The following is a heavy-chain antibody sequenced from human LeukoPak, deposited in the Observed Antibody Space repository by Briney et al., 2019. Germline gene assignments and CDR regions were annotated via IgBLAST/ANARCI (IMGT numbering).Heavy chain of an antibody. CDR1: GFTFTGYG. D-gene: IGHD5-24*01. Sequence: PPGGSLRLSCAVSGFTFTGYGMHWVRQAPGKGLERVAFIRYDGSNKYYADSVKGRFTISRDNSKNTLYLQMNSLRAEDTAVYYCAKETIEDGYGDYWGQGTLVTVSS. CDR2: IRYDGSNK. J-gene: IGHJ4*02. CDR3: AKETIEDGYGDY. V-gene: IGHV3-30*02.